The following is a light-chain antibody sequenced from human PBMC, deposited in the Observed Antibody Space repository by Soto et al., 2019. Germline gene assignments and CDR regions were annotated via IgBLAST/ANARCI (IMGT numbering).Light chain of an antibody. CDR1: SSDVANYNY. CDR3: CSFAGSHYV. J-gene: IGLJ1*01. V-gene: IGLV2-11*01. Sequence: QSALTQPRSVSGSPGQSVTISCTGTSSDVANYNYVSWYQHHPGKAPKLMISDVSKRPSGVPDRFSGSKSGNTASLTISGLQAEDEADYYCCSFAGSHYVFGTGTKVTVL. CDR2: DVS.